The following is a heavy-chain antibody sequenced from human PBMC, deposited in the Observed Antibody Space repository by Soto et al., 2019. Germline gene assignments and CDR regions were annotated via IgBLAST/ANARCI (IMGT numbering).Heavy chain of an antibody. D-gene: IGHD3-16*01. J-gene: IGHJ4*02. V-gene: IGHV3-23*01. CDR2: ISGSGGST. CDR1: GFTFSSYA. Sequence: GESLKISCAASGFTFSSYAMSWVRQAPGKGLEWVSAISGSGGSTYYADSVKGRFTISRDNSKNTLYLQMNSLRAEDTAVYYCASGSPSFYDYIWGSYYYFDYWGQGTLVTVSS. CDR3: ASGSPSFYDYIWGSYYYFDY.